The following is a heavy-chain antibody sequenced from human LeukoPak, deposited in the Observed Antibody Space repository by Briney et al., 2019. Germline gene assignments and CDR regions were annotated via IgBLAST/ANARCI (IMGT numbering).Heavy chain of an antibody. CDR2: INHSGST. CDR3: ASSYDFWSGPDYYYYYMDV. D-gene: IGHD3-3*01. J-gene: IGHJ6*03. Sequence: SETLSLTCAVYGGSFNVYYWSWIRQPPGKGLEWIGEINHSGSTSYNPSLKSRVTISVDTSKNQFSLKLSSVTAADTAVYYCASSYDFWSGPDYYYYYMDVWGKGTTVTVSS. V-gene: IGHV4-34*01. CDR1: GGSFNVYY.